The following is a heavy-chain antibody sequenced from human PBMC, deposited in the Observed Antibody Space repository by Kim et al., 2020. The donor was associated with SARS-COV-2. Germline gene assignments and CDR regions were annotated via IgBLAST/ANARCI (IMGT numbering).Heavy chain of an antibody. CDR3: VRDGGAALHYFGLDV. CDR2: TYYRSKWYS. Sequence: SQTLSLTCAISGDSVSSNSVAWNWIRQSPSRGLEWLGRTYYRSKWYSDYAVSVQSRITINPDTSKNQFSLQLNSVTPEDTAVYYCVRDGGAALHYFGLDVWGQGTTVTVSS. J-gene: IGHJ6*02. V-gene: IGHV6-1*01. CDR1: GDSVSSNSVA. D-gene: IGHD3-3*01.